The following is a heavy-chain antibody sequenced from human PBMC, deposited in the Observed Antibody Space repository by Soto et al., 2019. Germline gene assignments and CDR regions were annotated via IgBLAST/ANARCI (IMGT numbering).Heavy chain of an antibody. CDR3: AKEVGMATMDFDY. CDR1: GFTFSSYG. J-gene: IGHJ4*02. D-gene: IGHD5-12*01. Sequence: PGGSLRLSCAASGFTFSSYGMHWVRQAPGKGLEWVAVISYDGSNKYYADSVKGRFTISRDNSKNTLYLQMNSLRAEDTAVYYCAKEVGMATMDFDYWGQGTLVTVSS. CDR2: ISYDGSNK. V-gene: IGHV3-30*18.